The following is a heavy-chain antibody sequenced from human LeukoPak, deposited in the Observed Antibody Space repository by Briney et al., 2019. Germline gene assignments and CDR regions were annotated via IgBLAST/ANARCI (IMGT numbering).Heavy chain of an antibody. CDR1: GYTLTELS. V-gene: IGHV1-24*01. J-gene: IGHJ4*02. D-gene: IGHD3-10*01. CDR3: ATFFGSGSPRKIDY. CDR2: FDPEDGET. Sequence: ASVKVSCKVSGYTLTELSMHWVRQAPGKGLEWMGGFDPEDGETIYAQKFQGRVTMTEDTSTDTAYMELSSLRSEGTAVYYCATFFGSGSPRKIDYWGQGTLVTVSS.